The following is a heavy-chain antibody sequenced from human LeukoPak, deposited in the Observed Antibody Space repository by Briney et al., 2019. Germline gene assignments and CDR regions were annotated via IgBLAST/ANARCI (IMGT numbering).Heavy chain of an antibody. V-gene: IGHV3-21*01. CDR3: ARDPNNYDSH. J-gene: IGHJ4*02. CDR2: ISSGSSYI. CDR1: GFAFSSYS. D-gene: IGHD3-22*01. Sequence: GGSLRLSCAASGFAFSSYSMNWVRQAPGKGLEWVSSISSGSSYIYYADSVRGRFTISRDNAKNSLYLQMNSLRAEDTALYYCARDPNNYDSHLGQGTLVTVSS.